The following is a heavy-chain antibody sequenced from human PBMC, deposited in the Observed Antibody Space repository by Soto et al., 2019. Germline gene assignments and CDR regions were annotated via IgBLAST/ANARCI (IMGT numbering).Heavy chain of an antibody. CDR1: GYTFTSYA. D-gene: IGHD6-13*01. V-gene: IGHV1-3*01. CDR3: ARDLGQQKNNWFDP. Sequence: GASVKVSCKASGYTFTSYAMHWVRQAPGQRLEWMGWINAGNGNTKYSQRFQGRVTITRDTSASTAYMELSSLRSEDTAVYYCARDLGQQKNNWFDPWGQGTLVTVSS. CDR2: INAGNGNT. J-gene: IGHJ5*02.